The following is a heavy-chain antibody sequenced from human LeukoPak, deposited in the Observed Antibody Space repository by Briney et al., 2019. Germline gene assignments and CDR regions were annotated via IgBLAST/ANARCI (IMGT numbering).Heavy chain of an antibody. J-gene: IGHJ4*02. V-gene: IGHV1-2*06. CDR2: LNPNSGVT. CDR3: ARVPGGYCSSTSCVDY. Sequence: ASVTVSCKASGYAFTGFYIHWVRQAPGQGLEWLGRLNPNSGVTNYAQKFQGRVTITRDTSISTAYMELSRLRSDDTAVYYCARVPGGYCSSTSCVDYWGQGTLVTVSS. CDR1: GYAFTGFY. D-gene: IGHD2-2*03.